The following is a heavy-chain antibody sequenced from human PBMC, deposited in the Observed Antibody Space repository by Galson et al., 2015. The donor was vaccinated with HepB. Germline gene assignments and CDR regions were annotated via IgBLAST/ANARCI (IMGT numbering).Heavy chain of an antibody. CDR2: ISYDGSNK. V-gene: IGHV3-30*18. D-gene: IGHD2-15*01. CDR3: AKEGRIVAKTYYCMDV. CDR1: GFTFSSYG. J-gene: IGHJ6*03. Sequence: SLRLSCAASGFTFSSYGIHWVRQAPNKGLEWITFISYDGSNKYYADSVKGRFTISRDNSKNTLYLQMNSLRAEDTAVYSCAKEGRIVAKTYYCMDVWGKGTTVTVSS.